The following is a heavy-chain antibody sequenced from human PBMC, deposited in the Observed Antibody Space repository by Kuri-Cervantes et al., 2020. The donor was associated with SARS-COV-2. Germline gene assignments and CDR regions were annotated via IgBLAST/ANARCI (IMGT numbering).Heavy chain of an antibody. CDR1: GYRFFDYG. D-gene: IGHD3-3*01. J-gene: IGHJ4*02. CDR3: ARSRITIFGVVIIPVSPPTY. CDR2: ISAYNGNT. V-gene: IGHV1-18*01. Sequence: ASVKVSCKASGYRFFDYGITLVRQAPGQGLEWMGWISAYNGNTNYAQKLQGRVTMTTDTSTSTAYMELRSLRSDDTAVYYCARSRITIFGVVIIPVSPPTYWGQGTLVTVSS.